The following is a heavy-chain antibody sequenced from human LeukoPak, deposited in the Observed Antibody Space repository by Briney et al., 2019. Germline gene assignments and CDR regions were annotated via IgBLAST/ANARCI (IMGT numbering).Heavy chain of an antibody. J-gene: IGHJ5*02. CDR2: ISTYNGDT. Sequence: ASVTVSCKPSGYTFSSYGINWVRQAPGQGLEWMAWISTYNGDTHYGQKVQGRVTMTTDTSTNTAYMELRSLTSDDTAVYYCVRGILSDDTLTGPWGQGTLVTVSS. CDR3: VRGILSDDTLTGP. V-gene: IGHV1-18*01. D-gene: IGHD3-9*01. CDR1: GYTFSSYG.